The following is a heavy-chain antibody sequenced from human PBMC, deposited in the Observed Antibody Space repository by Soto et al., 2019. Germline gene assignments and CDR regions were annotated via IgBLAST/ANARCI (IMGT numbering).Heavy chain of an antibody. CDR2: ISAYNGNT. J-gene: IGHJ6*02. CDR3: ARDQRYCSSTSCYIDPYYYYGMDV. CDR1: GYTFTSYG. Sequence: QVQLVQSGAEVKKPGASVKVSCKASGYTFTSYGISWVRQAPGQGLEWVGWISAYNGNTNYAQKLQARVTMTTDTSTSTAYMELRSLRSDDTAVYYCARDQRYCSSTSCYIDPYYYYGMDVWGQGTTVTVSS. D-gene: IGHD2-2*02. V-gene: IGHV1-18*01.